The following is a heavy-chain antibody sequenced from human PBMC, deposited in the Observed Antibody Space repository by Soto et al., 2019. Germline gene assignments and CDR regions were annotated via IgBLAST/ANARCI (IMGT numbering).Heavy chain of an antibody. CDR3: ANGPVVGANYKYYDMDV. CDR1: GFRFSDYK. J-gene: IGHJ6*02. Sequence: GGSLRLSCAASGFRFSDYKMIWVRQAPGKGLEWVSYISGSGSTIYYADSVKGRFTISRDNFKNTLYLQMDNLRAEDTAHYFCANGPVVGANYKYYDMDVWGRGTTVTVSS. D-gene: IGHD1-26*01. V-gene: IGHV3-48*03. CDR2: ISGSGSTI.